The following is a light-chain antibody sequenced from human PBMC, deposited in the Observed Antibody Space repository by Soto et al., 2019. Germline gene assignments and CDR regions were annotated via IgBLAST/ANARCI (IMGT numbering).Light chain of an antibody. Sequence: DIVMTQSPLSLPVTPGEPASISCRSSQSLLHSNGYNYLDWYLQKPGQSPQLLIYLGSNRASGVPDRFSGSGSGTEFTLKISRVEAEDVGVYYCMQALQTPRTFGQGNKVEIK. CDR2: LGS. J-gene: IGKJ1*01. V-gene: IGKV2-28*01. CDR1: QSLLHSNGYNY. CDR3: MQALQTPRT.